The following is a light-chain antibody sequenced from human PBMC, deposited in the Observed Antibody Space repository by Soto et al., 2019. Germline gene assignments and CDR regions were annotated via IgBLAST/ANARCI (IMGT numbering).Light chain of an antibody. J-gene: IGKJ1*01. CDR3: QQSYSTPPWT. V-gene: IGKV1-39*01. CDR1: QSIRNY. CDR2: TAS. Sequence: DIQMTQSPSSLSASVGDRVTITCRASQSIRNYLNWYQQKPGKAPKVLIYTASSLQSGAPSRFSGSGSGTDFTLTISSLQPEDFATYYCQQSYSTPPWTFGQGTKVDIK.